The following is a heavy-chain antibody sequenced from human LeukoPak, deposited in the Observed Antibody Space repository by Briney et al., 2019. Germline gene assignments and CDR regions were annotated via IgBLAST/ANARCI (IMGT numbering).Heavy chain of an antibody. CDR1: GGSISSGDYY. V-gene: IGHV4-30-4*01. CDR2: IYYSGST. Sequence: SQTLSLSCTVSGGSISSGDYYWSWIRQPPGKGLEWIGYIYYSGSTYYNPSLQSRVIISVDTSKNQFSLKLTSVTAADTAVYYCARALYSMTTVTTEYWFDYWGQGTLVTVSS. D-gene: IGHD4-17*01. J-gene: IGHJ4*02. CDR3: ARALYSMTTVTTEYWFDY.